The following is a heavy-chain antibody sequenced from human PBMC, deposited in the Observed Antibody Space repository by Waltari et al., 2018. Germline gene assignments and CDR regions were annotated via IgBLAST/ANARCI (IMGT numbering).Heavy chain of an antibody. Sequence: EGHLLESGGGLVQPGGSLSLSCVSSGFTFIHYAMSWVRQAPGKGLEWVSGISDSGVVTKYADSVKGRFTVSRDNSKNTLYLQLNSLRAEDTAVYYCARHLYSIDYLELDNWGQGTLVTVSS. D-gene: IGHD3-22*01. J-gene: IGHJ4*02. CDR2: ISDSGVVT. CDR3: ARHLYSIDYLELDN. V-gene: IGHV3-23*01. CDR1: GFTFIHYA.